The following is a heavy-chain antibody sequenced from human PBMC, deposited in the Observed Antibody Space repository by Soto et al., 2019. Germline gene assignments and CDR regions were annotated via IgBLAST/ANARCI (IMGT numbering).Heavy chain of an antibody. J-gene: IGHJ6*02. V-gene: IGHV1-69*01. D-gene: IGHD6-13*01. CDR1: GGTFSSYA. Sequence: QVQLVQSGAEVKKPGSSVKVSCKASGGTFSSYAISWVRQAPGQGLEWMGGIIPIFGTENYAQKFQGRVTITADESTSTAYMELSSLRSEDTAVYYCARRSSPNIAAGGYYYYGMDVWGQGTTVTVSS. CDR2: IIPIFGTE. CDR3: ARRSSPNIAAGGYYYYGMDV.